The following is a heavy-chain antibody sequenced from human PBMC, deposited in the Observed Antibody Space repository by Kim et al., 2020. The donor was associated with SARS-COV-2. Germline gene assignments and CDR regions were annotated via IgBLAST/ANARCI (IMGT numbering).Heavy chain of an antibody. CDR1: RASISSGINY. Sequence: SETLSLTCTGSRASISSGINYSSWIPQHPRKGLEWIGNTYYTGTTHYNPPLKTRILISVDTSKNQFSLKLSSVTAADTAVYYCATASGTIWGNEWFDPWGQGTTVTVSS. CDR3: ATASGTIWGNEWFDP. J-gene: IGHJ5*02. D-gene: IGHD3-16*01. V-gene: IGHV4-31*03. CDR2: TYYTGTT.